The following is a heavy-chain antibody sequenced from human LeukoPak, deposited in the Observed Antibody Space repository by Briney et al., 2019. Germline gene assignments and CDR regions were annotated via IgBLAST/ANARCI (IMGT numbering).Heavy chain of an antibody. CDR2: INPNSGGT. Sequence: GASVKVSCKASGYTFSSYGISWVRQAPGQGLEWMGWINPNSGGTNYAQRFQGRVTMTRDTSISTAYMELSRLRSDDTAVYYCARAPPRAAGHYYYYYMDVWGKGTTVTISS. J-gene: IGHJ6*03. D-gene: IGHD6-13*01. CDR1: GYTFSSYG. V-gene: IGHV1-2*02. CDR3: ARAPPRAAGHYYYYYMDV.